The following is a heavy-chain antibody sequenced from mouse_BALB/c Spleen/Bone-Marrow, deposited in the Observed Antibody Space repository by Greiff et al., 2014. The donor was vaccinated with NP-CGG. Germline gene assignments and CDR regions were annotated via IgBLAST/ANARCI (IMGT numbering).Heavy chain of an antibody. V-gene: IGHV14-3*02. CDR3: ASYVYGYYFDY. J-gene: IGHJ2*01. CDR2: IDPANVNT. CDR1: GFNIKDTY. D-gene: IGHD1-1*01. Sequence: VQLQQPRAELVKPGASVKLSCTASGFNIKDTYMHWVKQRPEQGLEWIGRIDPANVNTKYDPKFQGKATITADTSSNTAYLQLSSLTSEDTAVYYCASYVYGYYFDYWGQGTTLTVSS.